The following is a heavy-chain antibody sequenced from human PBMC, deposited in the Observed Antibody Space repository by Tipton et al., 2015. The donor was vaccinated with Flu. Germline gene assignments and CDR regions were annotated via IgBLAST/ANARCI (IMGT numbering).Heavy chain of an antibody. Sequence: TLSLTCSVSGGSISRAGYYWSWIRQTAGKGLEWIGRIYPTGSTNYNPSLKSRVTISADTSRNQFSLNLTSVTAADTAVYFCARDQGFGGGLSYDYYVLDVWGQGTTVSVSS. D-gene: IGHD3-10*01. V-gene: IGHV4-61*02. J-gene: IGHJ6*02. CDR2: IYPTGST. CDR1: GGSISRAGYY. CDR3: ARDQGFGGGLSYDYYVLDV.